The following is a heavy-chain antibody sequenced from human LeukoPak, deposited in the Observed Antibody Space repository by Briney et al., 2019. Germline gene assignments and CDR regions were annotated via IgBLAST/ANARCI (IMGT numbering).Heavy chain of an antibody. J-gene: IGHJ4*02. V-gene: IGHV3-49*04. CDR2: IRSKAYGGTT. CDR3: TKTTVTIEAYFDY. Sequence: GRSLRLSCTASGFTFGDYAMSWVRQAPGKGLEWVGFIRSKAYGGTTEYAASVKGRFTISRDDSKSIAYLQMNSLKTEDTAVYYSTKTTVTIEAYFDYWGQGTLVTVSS. CDR1: GFTFGDYA. D-gene: IGHD4-17*01.